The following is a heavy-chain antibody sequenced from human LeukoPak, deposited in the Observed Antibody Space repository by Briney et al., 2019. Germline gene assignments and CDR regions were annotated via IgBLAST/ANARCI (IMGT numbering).Heavy chain of an antibody. Sequence: PGGSLRLSCAASGFTFSSYAMSWVRQAPGKGLEWVSAISGSGGSTYYADSVKGRFTISRDNSKNTLYLQMNCLRAEDTAVYYCAKEISITIFGVVIPHDAFDIWGQGTMVTVSS. V-gene: IGHV3-23*01. CDR3: AKEISITIFGVVIPHDAFDI. J-gene: IGHJ3*02. D-gene: IGHD3-3*01. CDR2: ISGSGGST. CDR1: GFTFSSYA.